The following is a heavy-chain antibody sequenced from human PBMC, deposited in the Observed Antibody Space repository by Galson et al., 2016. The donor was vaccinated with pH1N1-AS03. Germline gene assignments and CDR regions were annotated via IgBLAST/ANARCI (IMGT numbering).Heavy chain of an antibody. Sequence: SLRLSCAASLASGFTFSGYYMHWVRQAPGKGLEWVAFIRDDGGDKYYAESVKGRFTISRDNSKNTLYLQVNSLRAEDTAVYYCAREKINVGADYCGMDVWGQGTTVTVSS. V-gene: IGHV3-30*02. CDR3: AREKINVGADYCGMDV. J-gene: IGHJ6*02. D-gene: IGHD1-26*01. CDR1: GFTFSGYY. CDR2: IRDDGGDK.